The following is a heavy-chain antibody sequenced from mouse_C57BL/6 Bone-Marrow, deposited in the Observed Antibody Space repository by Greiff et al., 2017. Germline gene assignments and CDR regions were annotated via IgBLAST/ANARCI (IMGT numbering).Heavy chain of an antibody. CDR2: IYPGDGDT. Sequence: QVQLKESGAELVKPGASVKISCKASGYAFSSYWMNWVKQRPGKGLEWIGQIYPGDGDTNYNGKFKGKATLTADKSSSTAYMQLSSLTSEDSAVYFCARCYYYGSTPYFDVWGTGTTVTVSS. D-gene: IGHD1-1*01. J-gene: IGHJ1*03. CDR3: ARCYYYGSTPYFDV. V-gene: IGHV1-80*01. CDR1: GYAFSSYW.